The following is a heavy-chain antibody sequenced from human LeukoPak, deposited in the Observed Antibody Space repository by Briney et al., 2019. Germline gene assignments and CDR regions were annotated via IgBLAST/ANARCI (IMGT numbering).Heavy chain of an antibody. Sequence: PGGSLRLSCAASGFILNDYGMHWVRQAPGKGLEWVADIWFDKNQHFADSVKGRFAISRDNSKNTVYLQINSLRAEDTAVYYCASTASGYSFGEPYYFDYWGQGTLVTVSS. V-gene: IGHV3-33*03. J-gene: IGHJ4*02. CDR3: ASTASGYSFGEPYYFDY. D-gene: IGHD5-18*01. CDR2: IWFDKNQ. CDR1: GFILNDYG.